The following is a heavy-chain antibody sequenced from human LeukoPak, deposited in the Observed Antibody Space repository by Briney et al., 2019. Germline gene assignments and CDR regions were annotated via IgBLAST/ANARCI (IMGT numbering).Heavy chain of an antibody. J-gene: IGHJ4*02. CDR3: AKDILTYYYGSGSYFDY. Sequence: GGSLRLSCVVSGFSFSRYWMSWVRQAPGKGLEWVAFIRYDGSNKYYADSVKGRFTISRDNSKNTLYLQMNSLRAEDTAVYYCAKDILTYYYGSGSYFDYWGQGTLVTVSS. D-gene: IGHD3-10*01. CDR2: IRYDGSNK. CDR1: GFSFSRYW. V-gene: IGHV3-30*02.